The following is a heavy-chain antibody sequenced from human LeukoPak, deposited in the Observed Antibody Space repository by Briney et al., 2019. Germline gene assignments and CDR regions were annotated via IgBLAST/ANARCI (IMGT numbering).Heavy chain of an antibody. CDR3: ARAQYSSSPGDY. D-gene: IGHD6-6*01. Sequence: SETLSLTCTVSGGSISSYYWSWIRQPPGKGLEWIGYIYYSGSTNCNPSLKSRVTISVDTSKNQFSLKLSSVTAADTAVYYCARAQYSSSPGDYWGQGTLVTVSS. V-gene: IGHV4-59*01. J-gene: IGHJ4*02. CDR1: GGSISSYY. CDR2: IYYSGST.